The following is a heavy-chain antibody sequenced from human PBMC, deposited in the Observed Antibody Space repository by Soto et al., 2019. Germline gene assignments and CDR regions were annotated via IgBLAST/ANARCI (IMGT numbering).Heavy chain of an antibody. CDR1: GFIFTSYA. CDR2: IWYDGSNK. CDR3: ARVGGYYDILTGPFDH. Sequence: GGSLRLSCAASGFIFTSYAMHWVRQAPGKGLEWVAVIWYDGSNKYYVDSVRGRFTISRDNSKNTLYLQMNSLRAEDTAVYYCARVGGYYDILTGPFDHWGQGTLVTVSS. V-gene: IGHV3-33*01. D-gene: IGHD3-9*01. J-gene: IGHJ4*02.